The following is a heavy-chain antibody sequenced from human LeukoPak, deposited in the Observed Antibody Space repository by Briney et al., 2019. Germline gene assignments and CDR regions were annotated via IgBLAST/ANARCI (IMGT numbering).Heavy chain of an antibody. CDR1: GFTFTSYS. D-gene: IGHD3-3*01. Sequence: GGSLRLSCAASGFTFTSYSMNWVRQAPGKGLEWVSYISSSSSTTYYADSVKGRFTISRDNAKNSLYLQMNSLRAEDTAVYYCAREVEWLYVFDYWGQGTLVTVSS. CDR2: ISSSSSTT. CDR3: AREVEWLYVFDY. J-gene: IGHJ4*02. V-gene: IGHV3-48*04.